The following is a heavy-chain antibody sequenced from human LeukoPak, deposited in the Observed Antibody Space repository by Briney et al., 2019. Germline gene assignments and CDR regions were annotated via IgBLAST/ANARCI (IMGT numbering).Heavy chain of an antibody. CDR2: MNPKNGNT. CDR3: ARGIACGDYLDY. Sequence: GASVKVSCKAPGYTFTDYDINWVRQAAGQGLEWMGWMNPKNGNTGYAQKFQGRVTITRDTSITTAYMALSSLRSEDTAVYYCARGIACGDYLDYWGQGTLVTVSS. CDR1: GYTFTDYD. V-gene: IGHV1-8*02. J-gene: IGHJ4*02. D-gene: IGHD2-15*01.